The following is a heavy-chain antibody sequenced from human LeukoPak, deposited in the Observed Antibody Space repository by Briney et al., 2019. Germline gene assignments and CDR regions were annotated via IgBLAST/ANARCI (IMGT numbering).Heavy chain of an antibody. J-gene: IGHJ5*02. CDR1: GGSISSSSYY. CDR3: AREEEIIVVVVAATHWFDP. Sequence: SETLSLTCTVSGGSISSSSYYWGWIRQPPGKGLEWIGSIYYSGSIYYNPSLKSRVTISVDTSKNQFSLKLSSVTAADTAVYYCAREEEIIVVVVAATHWFDPWGQGTLVTVSS. CDR2: IYYSGSI. V-gene: IGHV4-39*07. D-gene: IGHD2-15*01.